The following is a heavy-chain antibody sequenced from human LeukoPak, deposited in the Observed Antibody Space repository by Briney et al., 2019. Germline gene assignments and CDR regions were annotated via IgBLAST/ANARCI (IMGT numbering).Heavy chain of an antibody. CDR2: IDPSDSYT. CDR1: GYTFTSYW. V-gene: IGHV5-10-1*01. J-gene: IGHJ4*02. D-gene: IGHD5-18*01. CDR3: ARQRNSYGYECVY. Sequence: GESLKIPCKGSGYTFTSYWISWVRQMPGKGLEWMGRIDPSDSYTNYSPSFQGHVTISADKSISTAYLQWSSLKASDTAMYYCARQRNSYGYECVYWGQGTLVTVSS.